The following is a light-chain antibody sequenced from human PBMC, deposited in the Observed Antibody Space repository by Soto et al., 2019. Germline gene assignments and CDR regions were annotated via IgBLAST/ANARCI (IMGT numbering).Light chain of an antibody. CDR2: EGT. J-gene: IGLJ2*01. V-gene: IGLV2-23*01. CDR3: CSYAGISIP. CDR1: SSDVGSYNP. Sequence: QSALTQPASVSGSPGQSITISCTGTSSDVGSYNPVSWYQQYPGKAPKLIIYEGTKRPSGVSNRFSGSKSGNTASLTISGLQAEDEADYYCCSYAGISIPFGGGTKVTVL.